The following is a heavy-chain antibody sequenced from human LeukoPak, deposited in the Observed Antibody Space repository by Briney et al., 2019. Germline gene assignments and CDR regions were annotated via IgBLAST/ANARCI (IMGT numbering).Heavy chain of an antibody. Sequence: GASVKVSCKASGYTFTGYYLHWVRQAPGQGLEWMGWISAYNGNTNYAQELQGRVTMTTDTSTSTAYMELRSLRSDDTAVYYCARVCDYYDSSGYYSYYFDYWGQGTLVTVSS. D-gene: IGHD3-22*01. CDR2: ISAYNGNT. J-gene: IGHJ4*02. V-gene: IGHV1-18*04. CDR3: ARVCDYYDSSGYYSYYFDY. CDR1: GYTFTGYY.